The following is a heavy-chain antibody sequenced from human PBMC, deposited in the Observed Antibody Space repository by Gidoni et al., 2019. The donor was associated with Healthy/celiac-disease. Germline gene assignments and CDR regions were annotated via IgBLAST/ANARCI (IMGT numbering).Heavy chain of an antibody. V-gene: IGHV4-34*01. CDR1: GGSFSGYY. CDR2: INHSGST. CDR3: ARERKGYYYDSSGYSDY. D-gene: IGHD3-22*01. Sequence: QVQLQQWGAGLLKPSETLSLTCAVYGGSFSGYYWRWIRQPPGTGLEWIGEINHSGSTNYNPSLKSRVTISVDTSKNQFSLKLSSVTAADTAVYYCARERKGYYYDSSGYSDYWGQGTLVTVSS. J-gene: IGHJ4*02.